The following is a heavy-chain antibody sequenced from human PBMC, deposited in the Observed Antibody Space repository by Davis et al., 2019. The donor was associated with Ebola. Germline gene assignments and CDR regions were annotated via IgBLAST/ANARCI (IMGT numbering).Heavy chain of an antibody. CDR1: GFTFSNSA. CDR3: AKIFFGTRAIDYGDY. J-gene: IGHJ4*02. CDR2: ISSGGTT. Sequence: GGSLRLSCAASGFTFSNSAMSWVRQAPGKGLEWVSAISSGGTTYYADSVKGRFTISRDSSKNTLYLQMNSLRVEDTAIYYCAKIFFGTRAIDYGDYWGQGTLVTVSS. D-gene: IGHD3-3*01. V-gene: IGHV3-23*01.